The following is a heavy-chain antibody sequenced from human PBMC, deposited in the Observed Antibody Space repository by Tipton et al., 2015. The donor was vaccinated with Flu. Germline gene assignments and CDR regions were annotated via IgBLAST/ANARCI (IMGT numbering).Heavy chain of an antibody. Sequence: SLRLSCAASGFSFSSYWMSWVRQAPGEGLEWVANINQDGSEENYVDSVEGRFTISRDNAKNSLYLQMNSLRAEDTAVYYCVRDDGGNYFSVGYYWGQGTLVTVSS. D-gene: IGHD1-26*01. CDR2: INQDGSEE. V-gene: IGHV3-7*01. CDR3: VRDDGGNYFSVGYY. CDR1: GFSFSSYW. J-gene: IGHJ4*02.